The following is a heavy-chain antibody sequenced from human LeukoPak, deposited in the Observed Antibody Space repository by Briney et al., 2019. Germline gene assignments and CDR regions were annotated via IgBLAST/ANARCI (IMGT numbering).Heavy chain of an antibody. D-gene: IGHD3-3*01. CDR3: ASSITIFGVVYPPHYYGMDV. CDR2: IYYSGST. CDR1: GGSISSYY. J-gene: IGHJ6*02. V-gene: IGHV4-59*01. Sequence: PSETLSLTCTVSGGSISSYYWSWIRQPPGKGLEWIGYIYYSGSTNYNPSLKSRVTISVDTSKNQFSLKLSSVTAADTAVYYCASSITIFGVVYPPHYYGMDVWGQGTTVTVSS.